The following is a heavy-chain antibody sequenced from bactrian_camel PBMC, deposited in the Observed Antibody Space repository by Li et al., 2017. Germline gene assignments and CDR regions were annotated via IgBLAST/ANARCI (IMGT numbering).Heavy chain of an antibody. J-gene: IGHJ4*01. Sequence: QLVESGGGLVQPGTSARLSCVASEFSLYMVWVRQAPGKGLEWVASIYTGSSPQYTGGETTFYADSVKGRFTISRSNAKNTLALQMNNLTSEDTAVYYCVTDRRPHCTINYWQRTSPPHWGQGTQVTVS. CDR1: EFSLY. CDR2: IYTGSSPQYTGGETT. V-gene: IGHV3-2*01. CDR3: VTDRRPHCTINYWQRTSPPH. D-gene: IGHD1*01.